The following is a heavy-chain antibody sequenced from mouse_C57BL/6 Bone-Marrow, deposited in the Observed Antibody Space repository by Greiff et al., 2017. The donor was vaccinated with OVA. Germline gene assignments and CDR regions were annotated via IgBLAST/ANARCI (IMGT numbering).Heavy chain of an antibody. Sequence: DVRLVESEGGLVQPGSSMKLSCTASGFTFSDYYMAWVRQVPEKGLEWVANINYDGSSTYYLDSLKSRFIISRDNAKNILYLQMSSLKSEDTATYYCARGDYGSRDWYFDVWGTGTTVTVSS. CDR3: ARGDYGSRDWYFDV. J-gene: IGHJ1*03. CDR2: INYDGSST. D-gene: IGHD1-1*01. V-gene: IGHV5-16*01. CDR1: GFTFSDYY.